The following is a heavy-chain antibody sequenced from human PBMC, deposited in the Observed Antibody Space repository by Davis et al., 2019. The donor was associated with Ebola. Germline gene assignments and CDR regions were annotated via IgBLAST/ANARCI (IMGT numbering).Heavy chain of an antibody. CDR3: AKDAIVLMVYGGEFDY. D-gene: IGHD2-8*01. CDR2: ISGSGGST. J-gene: IGHJ4*02. V-gene: IGHV3-23*01. Sequence: GESLKISCAASGFTFSSYAMSWVRQAPGKGLEWVSAISGSGGSTYYADSVKGRFTISRDNSKNTLYLQMNSLRAEDTAVYYCAKDAIVLMVYGGEFDYWGQGTLVTVSS. CDR1: GFTFSSYA.